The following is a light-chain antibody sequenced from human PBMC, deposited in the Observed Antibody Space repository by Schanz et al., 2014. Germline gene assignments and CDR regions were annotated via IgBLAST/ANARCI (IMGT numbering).Light chain of an antibody. CDR1: QSLFSSNNKNY. CDR2: WAS. J-gene: IGKJ3*01. V-gene: IGKV4-1*01. Sequence: DIVMTQSPDSLAVSLGERATINCKSSQSLFSSNNKNYLAWYQQKPGQPPKLLIYWASTRDSGVPDRFSGSGSGTDFTLTISSLQPEDVATYYCQKYNSAPPFTFGPGSRVDIK. CDR3: QKYNSAPPFT.